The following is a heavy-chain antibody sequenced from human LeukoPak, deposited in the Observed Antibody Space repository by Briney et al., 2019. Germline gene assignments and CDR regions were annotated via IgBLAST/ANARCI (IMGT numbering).Heavy chain of an antibody. CDR1: GYTFNDYY. CDR3: TREARAGNWFDP. D-gene: IGHD5-12*01. Sequence: ASVKVSCKASGYTFNDYYIHWVRQAPGQGLEWMGWINPDSGGTKYAQKFQGRVTMTRDTSIRTVYMELSRLTYDDTAVFYRTREARAGNWFDPWGQGTLVTVSS. V-gene: IGHV1-2*02. CDR2: INPDSGGT. J-gene: IGHJ5*02.